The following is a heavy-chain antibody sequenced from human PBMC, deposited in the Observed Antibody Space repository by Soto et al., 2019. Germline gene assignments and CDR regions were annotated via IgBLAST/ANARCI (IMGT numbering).Heavy chain of an antibody. CDR3: ARDQLEGNWFDP. V-gene: IGHV4-39*02. Sequence: SETLSLTCTVSGGSISSTNYYWGWIRQPPGKGLEWIGNVYYNGFTYYNPSLKSRVTISVDTSKNHFSLKLTSVTAADTAVYYCARDQLEGNWFDPWGQGTLVTVS. D-gene: IGHD1-1*01. CDR2: VYYNGFT. J-gene: IGHJ5*02. CDR1: GGSISSTNYY.